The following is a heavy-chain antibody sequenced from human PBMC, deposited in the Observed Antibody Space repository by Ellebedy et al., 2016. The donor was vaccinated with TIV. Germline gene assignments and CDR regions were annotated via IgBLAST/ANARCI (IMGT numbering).Heavy chain of an antibody. CDR1: GFTFSGHA. CDR3: VKLDSSGFYYGHLDY. D-gene: IGHD3-22*01. Sequence: ESLKISCAASGFTFSGHAMSWVRQTPGKGLEWVSGIIAGGDSTHYIDSVKGRFTISRDNSKKTLYLQRNSLRAEDTAVYYCVKLDSSGFYYGHLDYWGQGTLVTVYS. CDR2: IIAGGDST. V-gene: IGHV3-23*01. J-gene: IGHJ4*02.